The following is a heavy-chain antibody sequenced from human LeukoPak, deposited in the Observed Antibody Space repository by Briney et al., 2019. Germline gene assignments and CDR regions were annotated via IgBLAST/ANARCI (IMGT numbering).Heavy chain of an antibody. D-gene: IGHD3-10*01. CDR2: IYYSGST. CDR3: ARHVVTAGSGVTDY. CDR1: GGSVNSSYYY. J-gene: IGHJ4*02. V-gene: IGHV4-39*01. Sequence: SETLSLTCTVSGGSVNSSYYYWGWIRQPPGKGLEWIGSIYYSGSTNYNPSLKSRVTISVDTSKNQFSLKLSSVTAADTAVYYCARHVVTAGSGVTDYWGQGTLVTVSS.